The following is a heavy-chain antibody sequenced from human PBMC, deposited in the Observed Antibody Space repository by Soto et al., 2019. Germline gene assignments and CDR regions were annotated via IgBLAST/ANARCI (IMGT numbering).Heavy chain of an antibody. CDR1: GGSISSYY. D-gene: IGHD3-10*01. Sequence: QVQLQESGPGLVKPSETLSLTCTVSGGSISSYYWSWIRQPPGKGLEWIGYIYNSGSTNYNPSLKSRVTIPVDTSKNQFSLKLSSVTAADTAVYYCARQEGLWFGELWVWGQGTLVTVSS. V-gene: IGHV4-59*08. CDR3: ARQEGLWFGELWV. CDR2: IYNSGST. J-gene: IGHJ4*02.